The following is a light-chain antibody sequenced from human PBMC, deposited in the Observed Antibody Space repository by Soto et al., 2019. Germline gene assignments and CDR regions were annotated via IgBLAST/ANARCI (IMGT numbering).Light chain of an antibody. J-gene: IGLJ2*01. Sequence: QSALTQPRSVSGSPGQSVTISCTGTSSDVGGFNYVSWYQQHPGKAPKLMIYDVSQRPSGGPDRSSGSKSGNTASLTISGLQAEDEADYYCCSYAGSYTVVFGGWTKLAVL. V-gene: IGLV2-11*01. CDR1: SSDVGGFNY. CDR3: CSYAGSYTVV. CDR2: DVS.